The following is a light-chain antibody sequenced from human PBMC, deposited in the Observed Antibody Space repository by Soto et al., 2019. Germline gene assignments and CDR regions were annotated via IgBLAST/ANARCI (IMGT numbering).Light chain of an antibody. J-gene: IGKJ1*01. CDR2: AAS. CDR3: QQYYSFPLT. Sequence: DIQMTQSPSSLSVSLGDRVTITFRASQTIDNYLNWYQHKPGRAPKLLVYAASSLQSGVPSRFTGSGSGTHFTLTISGLQSEDFATYYCQQYYSFPLTFGQGTKVDIK. CDR1: QTIDNY. V-gene: IGKV1-39*01.